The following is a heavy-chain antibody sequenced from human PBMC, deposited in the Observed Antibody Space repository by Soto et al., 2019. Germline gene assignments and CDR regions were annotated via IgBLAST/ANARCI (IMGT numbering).Heavy chain of an antibody. CDR1: GFTVSSNY. J-gene: IGHJ4*02. V-gene: IGHV3-53*04. D-gene: IGHD2-15*01. CDR3: ARGAYCSGSSCNGTTGYFDY. CDR2: IYSGGST. Sequence: GGSLRLSCAASGFTVSSNYMSWVRQAPGKGLEWVSVIYSGGSTYYADSVKGRFTISRHNSKNTLYLQMNSLRAEDTAVYYCARGAYCSGSSCNGTTGYFDYWGQGTLVTVSS.